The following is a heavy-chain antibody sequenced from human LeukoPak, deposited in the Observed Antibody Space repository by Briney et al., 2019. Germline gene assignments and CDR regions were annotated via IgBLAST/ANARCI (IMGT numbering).Heavy chain of an antibody. Sequence: SETLSLSCTVSGGTFSSCDYYWVWIRQPPGKGLEWIVDIYYSGSTYYNPFLSSLVTISVDTYKNQYLLKLSLGTAADPGVYCCASGGNCGGDCWDYYYGRDVYRQGTTVTDSS. V-gene: IGHV4-30-4*01. D-gene: IGHD2-21*02. CDR1: GGTFSSCDYY. CDR2: IYYSGST. CDR3: ASGGNCGGDCWDYYYGRDV. J-gene: IGHJ6*01.